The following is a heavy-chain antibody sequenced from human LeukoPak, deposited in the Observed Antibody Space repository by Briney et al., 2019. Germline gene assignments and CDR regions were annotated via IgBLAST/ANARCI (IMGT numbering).Heavy chain of an antibody. V-gene: IGHV4-38-2*01. J-gene: IGHJ4*02. D-gene: IGHD5-18*01. CDR1: GFTFNNYA. CDR2: IYYSGST. CDR3: AGGYSYGYDY. Sequence: GSLRLTCAASGFTFNNYAMNWVRQPPGKGLEWIGSIYYSGSTYYNPSLKSRVTISVDTSKNQFSLKLSSVTAADTAVYYCAGGYSYGYDYWGQGTLVTVSS.